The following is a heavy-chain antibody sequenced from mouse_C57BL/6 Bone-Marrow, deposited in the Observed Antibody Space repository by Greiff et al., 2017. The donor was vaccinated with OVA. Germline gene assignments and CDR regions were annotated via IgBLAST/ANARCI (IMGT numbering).Heavy chain of an antibody. J-gene: IGHJ3*01. V-gene: IGHV14-1*01. CDR2: IDPEDGDT. CDR3: TPFIYDGYYRAY. CDR1: GFNIKDYY. D-gene: IGHD2-3*01. Sequence: EVQLQQSGAELVRPGASVKLSCTASGFNIKDYYMHWVKQRPEQGLEWIGRIDPEDGDTEYAPKFQGKATMTADTSSNTAYLQLSSLTSEDTAVYYCTPFIYDGYYRAYWGQGTLVTVSA.